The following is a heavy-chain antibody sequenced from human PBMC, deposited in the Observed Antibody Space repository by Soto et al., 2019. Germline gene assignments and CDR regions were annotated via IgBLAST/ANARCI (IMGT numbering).Heavy chain of an antibody. V-gene: IGHV3-33*01. CDR1: AFTFSSYG. J-gene: IGHJ6*04. CDR2: IWYDGSNK. Sequence: PGWSLRLSCAASAFTFSSYGMHWVRQAPGKGLEWVAVIWYDGSNKYYADSVKGRFTISRDNSKNTLYLQMNSLRAEDTAVYYCAREYYDFWRGPKDAVLQAMDCCGKGIRVTVTS. D-gene: IGHD3-3*01. CDR3: AREYYDFWRGPKDAVLQAMDC.